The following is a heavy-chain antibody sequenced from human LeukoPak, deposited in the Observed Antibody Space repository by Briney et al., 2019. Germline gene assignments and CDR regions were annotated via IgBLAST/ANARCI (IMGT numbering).Heavy chain of an antibody. CDR1: GRLFSSYG. V-gene: IGHV1-18*01. CDR2: ISNFDGDT. CDR3: VRARGCSNCLLTDGFDS. J-gene: IGHJ3*01. D-gene: IGHD6-13*01. Sequence: ASVKVSCKASGRLFSSYGIAWVRQAPGEGLEWLGWISNFDGDTKVAENLQSRVTLTTDTSTSTAYMELRSLKSDDTAVYYCVRARGCSNCLLTDGFDSWGQGTKVTVSS.